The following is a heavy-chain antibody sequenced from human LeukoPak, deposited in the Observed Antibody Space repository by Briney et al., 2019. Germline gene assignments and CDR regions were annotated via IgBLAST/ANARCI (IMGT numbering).Heavy chain of an antibody. CDR3: ARDRGYSYVPDAFDI. V-gene: IGHV1-18*01. CDR2: ISAYNGNT. CDR1: GYTFTSYG. D-gene: IGHD5-18*01. Sequence: GASVNVSCKASGYTFTSYGVSWVRQAPGQGLEWMGWISAYNGNTNYAQKLQGRVTMTTDTSTSTAYMELRSLRSDDTAVYYCARDRGYSYVPDAFDIWGQGTMVTVSS. J-gene: IGHJ3*02.